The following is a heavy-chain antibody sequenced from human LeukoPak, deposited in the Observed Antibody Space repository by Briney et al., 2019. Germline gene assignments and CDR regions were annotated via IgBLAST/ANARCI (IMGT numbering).Heavy chain of an antibody. V-gene: IGHV4-59*01. CDR1: GGAISSYY. D-gene: IGHD6-19*01. CDR3: ARAPYSSGWYYFDY. Sequence: SETLSLTCTVSGGAISSYYWSWIRQPPGKGREWIGYIYYSGSTNYNPSLKSRVTISVDTSKNQFSLKLSSVTAADTAVYYCARAPYSSGWYYFDYWGQGTLVTVSS. CDR2: IYYSGST. J-gene: IGHJ4*02.